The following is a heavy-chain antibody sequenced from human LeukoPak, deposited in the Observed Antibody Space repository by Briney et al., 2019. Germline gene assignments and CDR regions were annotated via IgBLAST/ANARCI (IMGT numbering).Heavy chain of an antibody. D-gene: IGHD1-1*01. CDR2: IKPDGTDQ. CDR1: GFTFSSYW. J-gene: IGHJ5*02. CDR3: SRAEVAVPGGTS. V-gene: IGHV3-7*05. Sequence: PGGSLRLSCAASGFTFSSYWMSWVRQAPGKGLEWVGHIKPDGTDQTYVDSLRGRFIISRDNAKNSLYLQMNSLRAEDTAVYYCSRAEVAVPGGTSWGQGTLVTVSS.